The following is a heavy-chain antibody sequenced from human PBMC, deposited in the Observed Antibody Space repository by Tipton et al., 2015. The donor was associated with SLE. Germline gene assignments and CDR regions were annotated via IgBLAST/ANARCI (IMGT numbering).Heavy chain of an antibody. CDR1: GFIFNNYG. V-gene: IGHV3-33*06. CDR3: AKDPYGSSTGWSQH. CDR2: IWFDGSDK. D-gene: IGHD6-13*01. J-gene: IGHJ1*01. Sequence: SLRLSCAASGFIFNNYGMHWVRQAPGKGLEWVAVIWFDGSDKYYADSVKGRFTISRDNAKNTLYLEMNSLRVEDTAVYFCAKDPYGSSTGWSQHWGQGTLVTVSS.